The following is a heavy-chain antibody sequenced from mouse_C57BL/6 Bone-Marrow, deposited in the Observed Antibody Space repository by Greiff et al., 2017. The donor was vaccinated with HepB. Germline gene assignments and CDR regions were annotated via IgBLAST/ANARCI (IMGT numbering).Heavy chain of an antibody. V-gene: IGHV5S21*01. J-gene: IGHJ4*01. CDR1: GFTFSSYA. CDR3: TRRAYGYAMDY. Sequence: EVKLVESGEGLVKPGGSPKLSCAASGFTFSSYAMSWVRQTPEKRLEWVAYISSGGDYIYYADTVKGRFTISRDNARNTLYLQMSSLKSEDTAMYYCTRRAYGYAMDYWGQGTSVTVSS. CDR2: ISSGGDYI. D-gene: IGHD1-1*01.